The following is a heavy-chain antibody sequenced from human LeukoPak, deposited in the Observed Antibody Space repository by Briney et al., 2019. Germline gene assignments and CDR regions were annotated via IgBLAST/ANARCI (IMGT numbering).Heavy chain of an antibody. CDR1: GFIFSSYS. CDR2: ISSGSGTT. J-gene: IGHJ4*02. Sequence: PGGSLRLSCAASGFIFSSYSMNWVRQTPGKGLEWISYISSGSGTTYYGDSVQGRFITSRDNAKSSLHLQMNSLRAEDTGVYYCAKDRGNDYGVFDYWGQGILVTVSS. CDR3: AKDRGNDYGVFDY. D-gene: IGHD4-17*01. V-gene: IGHV3-48*01.